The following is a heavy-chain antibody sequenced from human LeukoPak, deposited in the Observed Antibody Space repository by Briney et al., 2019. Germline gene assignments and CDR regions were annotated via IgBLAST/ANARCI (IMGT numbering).Heavy chain of an antibody. V-gene: IGHV5-51*01. CDR3: ARSLYDILTGYSGYYFDY. Sequence: GESLKISCKGSGYSFSSYWIGWVREKPGKGVEWMGIIYPGDSDTRYSPSFQGQVTISADKSISTAYLQWSSLKASDTAMYYCARSLYDILTGYSGYYFDYWGQGTLVTVSS. D-gene: IGHD3-9*01. CDR1: GYSFSSYW. J-gene: IGHJ4*02. CDR2: IYPGDSDT.